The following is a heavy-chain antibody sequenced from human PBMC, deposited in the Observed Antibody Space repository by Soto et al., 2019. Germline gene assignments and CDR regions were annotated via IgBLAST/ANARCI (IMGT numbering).Heavy chain of an antibody. CDR3: ARDPWAADY. D-gene: IGHD3-16*01. CDR2: IYSGGST. Sequence: LRLSCAASGFTVSTKYMSWVRQAPGKGLEWVSVIYSGGSTFYADSVRGRFTISRDNSKNTVNLQMNSLRAEDTAVYYCARDPWAADYWGQGTLVTVS. CDR1: GFTVSTKY. V-gene: IGHV3-66*01. J-gene: IGHJ4*02.